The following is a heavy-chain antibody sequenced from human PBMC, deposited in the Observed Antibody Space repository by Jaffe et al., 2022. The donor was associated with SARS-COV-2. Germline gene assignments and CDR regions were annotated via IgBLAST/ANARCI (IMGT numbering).Heavy chain of an antibody. CDR3: ARQTYYYDSSGYYYPL. V-gene: IGHV4-39*01. J-gene: IGHJ4*02. CDR1: GGSISSSSYY. CDR2: IYYSGST. D-gene: IGHD3-22*01. Sequence: QLQLQESGPGLVKPSETLSLTCTVSGGSISSSSYYWGWIRQPPGKGLEWIGSIYYSGSTYYNPSLKSRVTISVDTSKNQFSLKLSSVTAADTAVYYCARQTYYYDSSGYYYPLWGQGTLVTVSS.